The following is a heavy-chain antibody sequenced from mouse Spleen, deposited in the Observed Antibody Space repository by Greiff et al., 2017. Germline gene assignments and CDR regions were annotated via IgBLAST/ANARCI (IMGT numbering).Heavy chain of an antibody. CDR1: GYTFTDYA. Sequence: VKLMESGAELVRPGVSVKISCKGSGYTFTDYAMHWVKQSHAKSLEWIGVISTYYGDASYNQKFKGKATMTVDKSSSTAYMELARLTSEDSAIYYCARDYGSSCLDYWGQGTTLTVSS. D-gene: IGHD1-1*01. J-gene: IGHJ2*01. CDR3: ARDYGSSCLDY. V-gene: IGHV1S137*01. CDR2: ISTYYGDA.